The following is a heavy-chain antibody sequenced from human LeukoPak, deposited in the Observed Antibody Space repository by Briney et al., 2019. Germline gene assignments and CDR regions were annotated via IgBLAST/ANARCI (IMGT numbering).Heavy chain of an antibody. J-gene: IGHJ6*03. Sequence: ASVKVSCKASGYTFTGYYMHWVRQAPGQGLEWMGWINPNSGGTNYAQKFQGRVTMTRDTSISTAYMELSRLRSEDTAVYYCARTPSRQRANYYYYYMDVWGKGTTVTVSS. CDR2: INPNSGGT. CDR1: GYTFTGYY. CDR3: ARTPSRQRANYYYYYMDV. V-gene: IGHV1-2*02.